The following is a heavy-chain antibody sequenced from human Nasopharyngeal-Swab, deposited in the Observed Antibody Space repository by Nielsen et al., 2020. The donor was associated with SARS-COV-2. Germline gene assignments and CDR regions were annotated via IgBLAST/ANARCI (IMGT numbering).Heavy chain of an antibody. Sequence: SETLSLTCTVSGDSISRGGYYWSWIRQKPGKGLEWIGLSYYSGSTYYNPSLQSRVTISVDMSKNQYSLNLRSVTAADTAVYYCAREEGYGMDVWGQGTTVTVSS. CDR3: AREEGYGMDV. CDR1: GDSISRGGYY. J-gene: IGHJ6*02. V-gene: IGHV4-31*03. CDR2: SYYSGST.